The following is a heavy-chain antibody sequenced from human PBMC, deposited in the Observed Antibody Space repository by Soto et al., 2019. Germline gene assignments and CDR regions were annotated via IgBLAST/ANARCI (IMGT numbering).Heavy chain of an antibody. Sequence: QSLRISCKGSGYSCASYWIGWVRQMPGKGLEWMGIIYPGDSDTRYSPSFQGQVTISADKSITTAYLQWSSLKASDTAMYYCARSISGTRPHDFWGQGTLVTVSS. CDR1: GYSCASYW. J-gene: IGHJ4*02. CDR2: IYPGDSDT. CDR3: ARSISGTRPHDF. D-gene: IGHD3-10*01. V-gene: IGHV5-51*01.